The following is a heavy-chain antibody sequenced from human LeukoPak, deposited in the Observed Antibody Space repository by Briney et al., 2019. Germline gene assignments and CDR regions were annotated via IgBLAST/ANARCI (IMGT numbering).Heavy chain of an antibody. J-gene: IGHJ5*02. V-gene: IGHV3-21*01. D-gene: IGHD3-3*01. CDR2: ISSSSSYI. Sequence: GGSLRLSCAASGFTFSSYSMNWVRQAPGKGLEWVSSISSSSSYIYYADSVKGRFTTSRDNAKNSLYLQMNSLRAEDTAVYYCARGDSEPGTYYDFWSGYPNWFDPWGQGTLVTVSS. CDR1: GFTFSSYS. CDR3: ARGDSEPGTYYDFWSGYPNWFDP.